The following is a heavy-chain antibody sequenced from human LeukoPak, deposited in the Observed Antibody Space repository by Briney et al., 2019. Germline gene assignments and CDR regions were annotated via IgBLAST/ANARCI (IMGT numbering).Heavy chain of an antibody. Sequence: PGGSLRLSCAASGFTFSSYGMHWVRQAPGKGLEWVAFIRYDGSNKYYADSVKGRFTISRDNSKNTLYLQMNSLRAEDTAVYYCAKDLGAYCGGDCYRAIDYWGQGTLVTVSS. J-gene: IGHJ4*02. CDR1: GFTFSSYG. D-gene: IGHD2-21*02. CDR2: IRYDGSNK. V-gene: IGHV3-30*02. CDR3: AKDLGAYCGGDCYRAIDY.